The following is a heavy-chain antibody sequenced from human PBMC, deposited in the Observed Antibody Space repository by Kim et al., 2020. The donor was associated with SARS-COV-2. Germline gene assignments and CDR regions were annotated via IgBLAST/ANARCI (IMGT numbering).Heavy chain of an antibody. V-gene: IGHV1-8*01. D-gene: IGHD3-9*01. CDR3: ARGRDILTGYYNSHDY. Sequence: ASVKVSCKASGYTFTSYDINWVRRATGQGLEWMGWMNPNSGNTGYAQKFQGRVTMTRNTSISTAYMELSSLRSEDTAVYYCARGRDILTGYYNSHDYWGQGTLVTVSS. CDR2: MNPNSGNT. J-gene: IGHJ4*02. CDR1: GYTFTSYD.